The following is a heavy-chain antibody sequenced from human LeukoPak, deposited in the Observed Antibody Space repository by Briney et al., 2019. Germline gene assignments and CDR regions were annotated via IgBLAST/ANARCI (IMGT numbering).Heavy chain of an antibody. CDR2: IRSKAYGGTT. J-gene: IGHJ2*01. CDR1: GFTFGDYA. CDR3: TRDNAAAGSYWYFDL. V-gene: IGHV3-49*04. Sequence: GGSLRLSCTASGFTFGDYAMSWVRQAPGKGLEWVGFIRSKAYGGTTEYAASVKGRFTISRDDSKSIAYLQMNSLKTEDTAVYYCTRDNAAAGSYWYFDLWGRGTLVTVSS. D-gene: IGHD6-13*01.